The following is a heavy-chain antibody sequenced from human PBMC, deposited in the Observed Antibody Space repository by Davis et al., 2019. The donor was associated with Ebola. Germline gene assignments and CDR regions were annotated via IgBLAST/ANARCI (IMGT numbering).Heavy chain of an antibody. D-gene: IGHD3-3*01. CDR2: ISAYSGNT. CDR3: ARDLPGTIFGVVIPSPDY. V-gene: IGHV1-18*04. CDR1: GYTFTTYG. Sequence: ASVKVSCKTSGYTFTTYGISWVRQTPGQGLEWMGWISAYSGNTYYTQKLQDRVTMTTDTSTSTAYMELRSLSSDDTAVYYCARDLPGTIFGVVIPSPDYWGQGTLVTVSS. J-gene: IGHJ4*02.